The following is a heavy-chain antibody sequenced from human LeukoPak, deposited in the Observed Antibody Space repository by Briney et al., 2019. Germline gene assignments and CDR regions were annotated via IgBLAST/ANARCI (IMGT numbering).Heavy chain of an antibody. D-gene: IGHD3-3*01. Sequence: PGGSLRLSCAASGFTFDDYGMSWVRQAPGKGLEWVSGINWNGGSTGYADSVKGRFTISRDNAKNSLYLQTNSLRAEDTALYYCARDRTIFGVVMIDYWGQGTLVTVSS. CDR2: INWNGGST. J-gene: IGHJ4*02. CDR1: GFTFDDYG. V-gene: IGHV3-20*04. CDR3: ARDRTIFGVVMIDY.